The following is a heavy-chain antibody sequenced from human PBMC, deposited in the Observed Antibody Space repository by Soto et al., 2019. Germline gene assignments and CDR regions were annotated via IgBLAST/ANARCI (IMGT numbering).Heavy chain of an antibody. Sequence: GGSLRLSCAASGFTFSNAWMSWVRQAPGKGLEWVGRIKSRTDGGTTDYAAPVKGRFTISRDDSKTTLYLQMNSLKTEDTAVYFCSTGAFSYGSDFYFYAMDVWGQGNTVTVSS. CDR3: STGAFSYGSDFYFYAMDV. V-gene: IGHV3-15*01. J-gene: IGHJ6*02. CDR2: IKSRTDGGTT. CDR1: GFTFSNAW. D-gene: IGHD5-18*01.